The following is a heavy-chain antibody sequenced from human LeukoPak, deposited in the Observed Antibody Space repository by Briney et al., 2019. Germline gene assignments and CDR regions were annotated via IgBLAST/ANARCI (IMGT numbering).Heavy chain of an antibody. CDR1: GFTFSNSA. J-gene: IGHJ5*02. CDR3: ARDISPKLRYFVS. Sequence: GTSLRLSCAASGFTFSNSAMHWVRQAPGKGLEWVAITSSDGNTKDYAASVKGRFTIFRDNSKNTLYLQMNTLRTEDTALYYCARDISPKLRYFVSWGQGTLVTVSS. CDR2: TSSDGNTK. V-gene: IGHV3-30-3*01. D-gene: IGHD3-9*01.